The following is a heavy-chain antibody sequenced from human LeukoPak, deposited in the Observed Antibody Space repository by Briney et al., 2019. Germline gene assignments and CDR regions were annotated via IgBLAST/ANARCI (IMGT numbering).Heavy chain of an antibody. V-gene: IGHV3-23*01. J-gene: IGHJ4*02. CDR2: ISDSGDST. Sequence: PGGSLRLSCATSGFTFSSYPMSWVRQAPGKGLEWVSGISDSGDSTYYADSVKGRFSISRDNSKNTLCLQMNSLRVEDTAVYYCAYDFWGQGTLVTVSS. CDR3: AYDF. CDR1: GFTFSSYP.